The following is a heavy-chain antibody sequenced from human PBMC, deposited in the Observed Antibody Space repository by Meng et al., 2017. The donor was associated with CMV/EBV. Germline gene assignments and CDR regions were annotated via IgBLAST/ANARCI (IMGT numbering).Heavy chain of an antibody. Sequence: SCKGSGYSFTSYWNGSVRQMPGIALEWTGVIYPGDSDTRYSPSFQGQVTISADKSISTAYLQWSSLKASDTAMYYCARNGGTMAELDLWGRGTLVTVSS. V-gene: IGHV5-51*01. J-gene: IGHJ2*01. CDR3: ARNGGTMAELDL. D-gene: IGHD1-7*01. CDR2: IYPGDSDT. CDR1: GYSFTSYW.